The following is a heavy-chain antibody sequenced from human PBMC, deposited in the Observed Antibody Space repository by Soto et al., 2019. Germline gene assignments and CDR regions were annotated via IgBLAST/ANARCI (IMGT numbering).Heavy chain of an antibody. V-gene: IGHV1-69*06. Sequence: QVQLVQSGAEVKKPGSSVRDSCKASGGTLTNYRIAWVRQAPGQGLEWLAGIIPPFGTADYAQKFQGRVTISADKSTSTAFMELSSMRSEDTAVYYCAVETMVRVVIHDYVGQGTRVTVSS. D-gene: IGHD3-10*01. CDR3: AVETMVRVVIHDY. J-gene: IGHJ4*02. CDR1: GGTLTNYR. CDR2: IIPPFGTA.